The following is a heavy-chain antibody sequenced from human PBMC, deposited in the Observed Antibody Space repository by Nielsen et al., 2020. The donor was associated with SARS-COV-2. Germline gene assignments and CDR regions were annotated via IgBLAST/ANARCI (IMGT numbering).Heavy chain of an antibody. Sequence: GESLKISCAASGFTFSNDWMSWARQAPGKGLEWVANMNKDGSEKHYVGSVKGRFTISRDNAKNSLYLQMNSLRAEDTALYYCAKIAAAGSPDYWGQGTLVTVSS. CDR3: AKIAAAGSPDY. V-gene: IGHV3-7*03. D-gene: IGHD6-13*01. CDR1: GFTFSNDW. CDR2: MNKDGSEK. J-gene: IGHJ4*02.